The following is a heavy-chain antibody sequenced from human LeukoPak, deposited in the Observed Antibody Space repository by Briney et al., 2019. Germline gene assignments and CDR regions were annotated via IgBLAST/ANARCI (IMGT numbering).Heavy chain of an antibody. V-gene: IGHV1-3*01. J-gene: IGHJ4*02. CDR2: INAGNGNT. CDR1: GYTFTSYA. Sequence: ASVKVSCKASGYTFTSYAMHWVRQAPGQRLEWMGWINAGNGNTKYSQKFQGRVTITRDTSTSTAYMELSSLRSEDTAVYYCARDPYSGYDPAFDYWGQGTLVTVSS. D-gene: IGHD5-12*01. CDR3: ARDPYSGYDPAFDY.